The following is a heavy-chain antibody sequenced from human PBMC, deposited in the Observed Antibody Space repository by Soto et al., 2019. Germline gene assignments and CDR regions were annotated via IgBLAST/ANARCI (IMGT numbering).Heavy chain of an antibody. Sequence: HPGGSLRLSCAASGFTFSSYGMHWVRQAPGKGLEWVVVISYDGSNKYYADSVKGRFTISRDNSKNTLYLQMNSLRAEDTAVYYCAKETYSGPLDYWGQGTLVTVSS. CDR1: GFTFSSYG. J-gene: IGHJ4*02. CDR2: ISYDGSNK. V-gene: IGHV3-30*18. D-gene: IGHD2-15*01. CDR3: AKETYSGPLDY.